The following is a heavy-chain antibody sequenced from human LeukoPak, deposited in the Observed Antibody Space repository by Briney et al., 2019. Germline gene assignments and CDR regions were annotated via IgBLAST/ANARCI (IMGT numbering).Heavy chain of an antibody. CDR1: GGSFSSGIHS. CDR2: IYHSGSI. V-gene: IGHV4-30-2*01. CDR3: ARVGQWLDFDY. J-gene: IGHJ4*02. D-gene: IGHD6-19*01. Sequence: SQTLSLTCAVSGGSFSSGIHSWSWVRQPPGKGLEWIGYIYHSGSIYYNPSLKSRFTISVDRSKNHFSLKLNSVTAADTAVYFCARVGQWLDFDYWGQGTLVTVSS.